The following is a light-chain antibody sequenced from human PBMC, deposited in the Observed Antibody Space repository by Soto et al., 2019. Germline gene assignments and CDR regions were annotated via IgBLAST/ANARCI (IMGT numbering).Light chain of an antibody. CDR3: QQYNFLPRT. CDR2: AAS. Sequence: EIVLTQSPGALSLSPGERATLSCRSSQRISDSYLAWYQQKPGQAPRLLMYAASNRATGIPDRFSGSGSGTDFTLTISRLEPEDFAVYYCQQYNFLPRTFGGGTKVDI. J-gene: IGKJ4*01. V-gene: IGKV3-20*01. CDR1: QRISDSY.